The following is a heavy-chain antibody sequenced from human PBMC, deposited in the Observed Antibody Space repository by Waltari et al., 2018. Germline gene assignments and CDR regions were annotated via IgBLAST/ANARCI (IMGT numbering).Heavy chain of an antibody. D-gene: IGHD3-22*01. J-gene: IGHJ4*02. CDR3: ARFYYYDSSGYYSYFDY. V-gene: IGHV1-69*06. Sequence: QVQLVQSGAEVKKPGSSVKVSCKASGGTFSSYAISWVRKAPGQGLEWMGGIIPIFGTANYAQKFQGRVTITADKSTSTAYMELSSLRSEDTAVYYCARFYYYDSSGYYSYFDYWGQGTLVTVSS. CDR1: GGTFSSYA. CDR2: IIPIFGTA.